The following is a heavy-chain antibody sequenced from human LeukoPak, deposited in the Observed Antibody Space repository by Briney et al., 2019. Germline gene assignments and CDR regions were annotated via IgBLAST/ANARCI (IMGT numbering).Heavy chain of an antibody. Sequence: GGSLRLSYAASLFAFSNHAMNWVRQAPGKGLEWVSTITSSGTSTYYADSVKGRFTISRDNSKNTLYLQMNSLRAEDTAVYYCAKMWAGGIYCSSTSCYESYYYYMDVWGKGTTVTISS. CDR2: ITSSGTST. CDR1: LFAFSNHA. J-gene: IGHJ6*03. CDR3: AKMWAGGIYCSSTSCYESYYYYMDV. D-gene: IGHD2-2*01. V-gene: IGHV3-23*01.